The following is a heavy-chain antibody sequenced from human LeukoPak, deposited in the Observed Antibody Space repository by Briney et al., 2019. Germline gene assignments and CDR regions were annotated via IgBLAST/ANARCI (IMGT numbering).Heavy chain of an antibody. V-gene: IGHV1-18*01. CDR1: GYTFTSYG. CDR3: ARAGYSSGWRGNYFDY. D-gene: IGHD6-19*01. CDR2: ISAYNGNT. Sequence: ASVKVSCKASGYTFTSYGISWVWRAPGQGLEWMGWISAYNGNTNYAQKLQGRVTMTTDTSTSTAYMELRSLRSDDTAVYYCARAGYSSGWRGNYFDYWGQGTLVTVSS. J-gene: IGHJ4*02.